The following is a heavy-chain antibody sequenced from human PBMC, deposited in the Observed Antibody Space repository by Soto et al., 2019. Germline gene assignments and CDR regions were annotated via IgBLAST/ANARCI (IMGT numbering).Heavy chain of an antibody. CDR3: ARGRLGYCSSTSCLARWFDP. CDR1: GFTFSSYG. D-gene: IGHD2-2*01. Sequence: PGGSLRLSCAASGFTFSSYGMHWVRQAPGKGLEWVAVIWYDGSNKYYADSVKGRFTIYRDNSKNTLYLQMNSLRADDTAVYYCARGRLGYCSSTSCLARWFDPWGQGTLVTVSS. V-gene: IGHV3-33*01. CDR2: IWYDGSNK. J-gene: IGHJ5*02.